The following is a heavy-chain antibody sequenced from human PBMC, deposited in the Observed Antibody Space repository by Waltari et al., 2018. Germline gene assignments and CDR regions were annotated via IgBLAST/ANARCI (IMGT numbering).Heavy chain of an antibody. J-gene: IGHJ6*02. CDR1: GYSFTSYW. CDR3: ARLSYSSYYYYYGMDV. Sequence: EVQLVQSGAEVKKPGESLKISCKGSGYSFTSYWIGWVRQMPGKGLEWMGIIYTVESDTRYSPSFQGQVTISADKSISTAYLQWSSLKASDTAMYYCARLSYSSYYYYYGMDVWGQGTTVTVSS. D-gene: IGHD4-4*01. V-gene: IGHV5-51*01. CDR2: IYTVESDT.